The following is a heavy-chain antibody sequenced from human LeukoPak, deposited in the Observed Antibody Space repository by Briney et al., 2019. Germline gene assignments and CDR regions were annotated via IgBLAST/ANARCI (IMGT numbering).Heavy chain of an antibody. CDR3: ARDRSISGVVTLDY. V-gene: IGHV3-7*01. CDR2: IKQDESEK. D-gene: IGHD3-3*01. CDR1: GFRFSNSW. Sequence: GGSLRLSCATCGFRFSNSWMTWVRQAPGKGLEWVANIKQDESEKYYVDSVKGRFTISRDNAKNSVYLQMNSLRAEDTAVYYCARDRSISGVVTLDYWGQGTLVTVSS. J-gene: IGHJ4*02.